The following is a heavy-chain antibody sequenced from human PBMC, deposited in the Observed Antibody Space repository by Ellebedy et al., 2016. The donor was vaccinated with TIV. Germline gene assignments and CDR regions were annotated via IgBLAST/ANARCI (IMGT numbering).Heavy chain of an antibody. CDR2: IYTRGST. Sequence: MPSETLSLTCTVSGGSISSYYWSWIRQPAGKGLEWIGRIYTRGSTNYNPSLKSRVTMSVDTSKNQLSLKLSSVTAADTAVYYCARTVVAANNWFDTWGQGTLVTVSS. CDR1: GGSISSYY. J-gene: IGHJ5*02. V-gene: IGHV4-4*07. CDR3: ARTVVAANNWFDT. D-gene: IGHD2-15*01.